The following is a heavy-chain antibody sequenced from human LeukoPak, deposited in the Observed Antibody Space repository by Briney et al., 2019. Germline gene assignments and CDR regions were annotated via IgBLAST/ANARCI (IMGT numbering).Heavy chain of an antibody. CDR1: GFTVSSNY. D-gene: IGHD1-26*01. CDR3: ARESGSYGDAFDI. CDR2: ISGSGGST. Sequence: GGSLRLSCAASGFTVSSNYMSWVRQAPGKGLEWVSAISGSGGSTYYADSVKGRFTISRDNSKNTLYLQMNSLRAEDTAVYYCARESGSYGDAFDIWGQGTMVTVSS. J-gene: IGHJ3*02. V-gene: IGHV3-23*01.